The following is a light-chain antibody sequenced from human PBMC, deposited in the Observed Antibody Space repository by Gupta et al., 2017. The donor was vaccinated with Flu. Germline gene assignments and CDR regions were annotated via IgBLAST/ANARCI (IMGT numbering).Light chain of an antibody. J-gene: IGKJ2*01. CDR1: QSISIY. CDR3: QQSDSTPVYT. CDR2: AAS. V-gene: IGKV1-39*01. Sequence: SSLSASVGDSVTISCRASQSISIYLNWYQQKPGKAPQLLIFAASTLQSGVPSRFSGGGSGTDFALTISSQQPEDFATYYCQQSDSTPVYTFGQGTKLEFK.